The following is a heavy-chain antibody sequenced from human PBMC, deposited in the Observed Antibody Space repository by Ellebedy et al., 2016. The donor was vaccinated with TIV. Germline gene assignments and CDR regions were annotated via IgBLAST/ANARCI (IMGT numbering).Heavy chain of an antibody. D-gene: IGHD5-12*01. V-gene: IGHV4-59*10. J-gene: IGHJ4*02. CDR1: GGSFSSYY. Sequence: SETLSLTXAVYGGSFSSYYWSWIRQPAGKGLEWIGRIYTSGSTNYNPSLKSRVTMSVDTSKNQFSLKLSSVTAADTAVYYCARGASGYLRFDYWGQGTLVTVSS. CDR2: IYTSGST. CDR3: ARGASGYLRFDY.